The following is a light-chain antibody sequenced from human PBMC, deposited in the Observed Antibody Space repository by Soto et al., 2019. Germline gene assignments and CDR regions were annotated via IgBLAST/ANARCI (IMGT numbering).Light chain of an antibody. CDR2: EVS. Sequence: QSALTQPPSASGSPGQSVTISCTGTSSDIGQYNYVSWYQQQPGKAPKLMISEVSRRPSGVSHRFSGSKFGNTAYLTVSGLQPDDEAYYYCSSYSGNNALVFGGGTKLTVL. CDR3: SSYSGNNALV. J-gene: IGLJ3*02. V-gene: IGLV2-8*01. CDR1: SSDIGQYNY.